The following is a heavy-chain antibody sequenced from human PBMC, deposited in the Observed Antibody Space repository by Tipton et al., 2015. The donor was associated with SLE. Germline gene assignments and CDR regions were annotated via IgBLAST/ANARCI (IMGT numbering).Heavy chain of an antibody. Sequence: TLSLTCTVSGGSISSGSYYWSWIRQPAGKGLEWIGRIHTSGSTNYNPSLKSRVTISVDTSKNQFSLKLNSVTAADTAVYYCARGGDYSSSWWSFDCWGQGTLVTVSS. D-gene: IGHD6-13*01. J-gene: IGHJ4*02. CDR2: IHTSGST. V-gene: IGHV4-61*02. CDR3: ARGGDYSSSWWSFDC. CDR1: GGSISSGSYY.